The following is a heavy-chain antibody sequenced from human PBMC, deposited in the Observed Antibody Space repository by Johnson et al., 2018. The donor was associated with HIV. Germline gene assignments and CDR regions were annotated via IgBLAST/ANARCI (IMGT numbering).Heavy chain of an antibody. CDR2: ISGSGGST. J-gene: IGHJ3*02. V-gene: IGHV3-23*04. Sequence: MQLVESGGGVVRPGESLRLSCAASGFTFSSYAMSWVRQAPGKGLEWVSAISGSGGSTYSADSVKGRFTISRDNSKNTLYLQMNSLRAEDTAVYYCPKSYRVYTTFDAFDIWGQGTMVTVSS. CDR1: GFTFSSYA. CDR3: PKSYRVYTTFDAFDI. D-gene: IGHD1-26*01.